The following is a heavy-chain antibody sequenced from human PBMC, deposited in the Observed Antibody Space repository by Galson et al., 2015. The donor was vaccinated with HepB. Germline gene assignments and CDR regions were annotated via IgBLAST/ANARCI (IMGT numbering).Heavy chain of an antibody. Sequence: SLRLSCAASGFTFEDYAMHWVRQGPGKGLEWVSGITWNSGKIDYVDSVKGRFTISRDNAKNSLYLQMNSLRAEDTALYYCAKDTSDDYTSGWYFDFWGQGTLVTVSS. D-gene: IGHD6-19*01. V-gene: IGHV3-9*01. CDR1: GFTFEDYA. J-gene: IGHJ4*02. CDR2: ITWNSGKI. CDR3: AKDTSDDYTSGWYFDF.